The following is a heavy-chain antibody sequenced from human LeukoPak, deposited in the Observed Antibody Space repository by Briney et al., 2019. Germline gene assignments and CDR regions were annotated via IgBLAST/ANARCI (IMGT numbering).Heavy chain of an antibody. D-gene: IGHD3-10*01. CDR2: INPNSGDT. J-gene: IGHJ5*02. V-gene: IGHV1-8*02. CDR3: AMSGLGTGAWFDP. CDR1: GYTFTGYY. Sequence: ASVKVSCKASGYTFTGYYMHWVRQAPGQGLEWMGWINPNSGDTGYAQKFQGRVTMTRNTSISTAYMELSSLRSEDTAVYYCAMSGLGTGAWFDPWGQGTLVTVSS.